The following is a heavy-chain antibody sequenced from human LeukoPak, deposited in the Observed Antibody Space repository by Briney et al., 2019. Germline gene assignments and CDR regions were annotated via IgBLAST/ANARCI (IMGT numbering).Heavy chain of an antibody. CDR1: GFTFSSYG. Sequence: GGSLRLSCAASGFTFSSYGMNWVRQAPGKGLEWVSYIRTSSSTTYYADSVKGRFTIPRDNANNSLYLQMSSLRPEDTAVYYCAREYSSSSGRAFDIWGQGTMVTVSS. V-gene: IGHV3-48*01. CDR3: AREYSSSSGRAFDI. J-gene: IGHJ3*02. CDR2: IRTSSSTT. D-gene: IGHD6-6*01.